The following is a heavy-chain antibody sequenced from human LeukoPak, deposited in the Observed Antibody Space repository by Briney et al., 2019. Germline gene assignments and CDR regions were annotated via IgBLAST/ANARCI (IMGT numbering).Heavy chain of an antibody. CDR2: IYYSGST. V-gene: IGHV4-59*01. CDR1: SGSISRYY. Sequence: SETLSLTCTVSSGSISRYYWSWIRHSPGKGLEWIGYIYYSGSTNYNPSLKSRVTISVDTSKNQFSLKLSSVTAADTAVYYCARANYYDGSVYYGHFDYWGQGTLVTVSS. CDR3: ARANYYDGSVYYGHFDY. D-gene: IGHD3-22*01. J-gene: IGHJ4*02.